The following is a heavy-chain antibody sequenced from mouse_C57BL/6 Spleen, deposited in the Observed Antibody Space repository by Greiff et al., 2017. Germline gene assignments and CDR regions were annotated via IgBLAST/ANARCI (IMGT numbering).Heavy chain of an antibody. CDR3: ARRGKYYGSSPYWYFDV. V-gene: IGHV1-59*01. CDR2: IAPSDSYT. Sequence: QVQLQQPGAELVRPGTSVKLSCKASGYTFTSYWLHWVKQRPGQGLEWIGVIAPSDSYTIYNQKFKGKATLTVDTSSSTAYMQLSSLTSEDSAVYYCARRGKYYGSSPYWYFDVWGTGTTVTVSS. CDR1: GYTFTSYW. D-gene: IGHD1-1*01. J-gene: IGHJ1*03.